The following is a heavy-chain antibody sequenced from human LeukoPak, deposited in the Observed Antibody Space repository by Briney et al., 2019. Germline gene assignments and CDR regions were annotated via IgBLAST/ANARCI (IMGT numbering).Heavy chain of an antibody. Sequence: SQTLSLTCAISGDSVSSKSAAWNWIRQSPSRGLEWLGRTYYRSKWNNDYAVSVKSRITINPDTSKNQFSLQLNSVTPEDTAVYYCARMTWAAAAGMFDSWGQGTLVTVSS. CDR2: TYYRSKWNN. CDR1: GDSVSSKSAA. D-gene: IGHD6-13*01. J-gene: IGHJ5*01. V-gene: IGHV6-1*01. CDR3: ARMTWAAAAGMFDS.